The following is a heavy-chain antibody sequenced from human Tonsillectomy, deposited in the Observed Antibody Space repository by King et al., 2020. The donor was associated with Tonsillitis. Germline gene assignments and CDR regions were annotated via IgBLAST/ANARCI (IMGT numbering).Heavy chain of an antibody. CDR1: GFTFTNAW. V-gene: IGHV3-15*01. CDR2: VKSKAEGGTT. CDR3: TTGHFDWS. J-gene: IGHJ4*02. Sequence: VQLVESGGGLVKPGGSLRISCAASGFTFTNAWMNWVRQAPGKGLEWVGRVKSKAEGGTTDFAAPVKGRFTISRDDSKNTLYLQMNSLKTEDTAVYYCTTGHFDWSWGQETLVTVSS. D-gene: IGHD3-9*01.